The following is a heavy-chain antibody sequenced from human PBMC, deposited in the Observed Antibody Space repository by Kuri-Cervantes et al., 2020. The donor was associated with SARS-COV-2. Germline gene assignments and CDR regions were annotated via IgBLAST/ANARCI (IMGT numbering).Heavy chain of an antibody. D-gene: IGHD2-8*01. CDR1: GFTFSSYG. Sequence: AGSLTPSCAAFGFTFSSYGMHWVRQAPGKGLEWVANIKQDGSEKYYVDSVKGRFTISRDNAKKSLFLQMNSLRAEDTAVYYCAKVCTNGVCWEYWGQGTLVTVSS. CDR3: AKVCTNGVCWEY. V-gene: IGHV3-7*03. CDR2: IKQDGSEK. J-gene: IGHJ4*02.